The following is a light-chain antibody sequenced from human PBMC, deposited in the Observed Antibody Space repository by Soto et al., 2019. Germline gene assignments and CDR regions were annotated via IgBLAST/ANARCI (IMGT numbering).Light chain of an antibody. Sequence: EIVLTQSPATLSLSPGDRATLSCRASQSVSSYLAWYQQKPGQAPRLLIYDASNRATGSPARFSGGGSGTDFTLTITSREPEDFAVYYCQQRSNWPSTFGGGTKVEIK. CDR1: QSVSSY. V-gene: IGKV3-11*01. CDR2: DAS. J-gene: IGKJ4*01. CDR3: QQRSNWPST.